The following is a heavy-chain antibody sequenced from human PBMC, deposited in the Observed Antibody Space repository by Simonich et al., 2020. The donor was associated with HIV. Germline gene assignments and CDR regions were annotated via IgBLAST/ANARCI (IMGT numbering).Heavy chain of an antibody. CDR2: INHSGTT. Sequence: QVQLQQWGAGLLKPSETLSLTCAVYGGSLSGYYWSWIRQPPGKGREWIGEINHSGTTNYNPSLKRRVTISVDTSKNQFSLKLSSVTAADTAVYYCARRHPTTVTTPYFDYWGQGTLVTVSS. J-gene: IGHJ4*02. D-gene: IGHD4-17*01. CDR1: GGSLSGYY. V-gene: IGHV4-34*01. CDR3: ARRHPTTVTTPYFDY.